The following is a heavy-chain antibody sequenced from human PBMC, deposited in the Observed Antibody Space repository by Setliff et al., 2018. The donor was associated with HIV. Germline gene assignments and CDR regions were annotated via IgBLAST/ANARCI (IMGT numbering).Heavy chain of an antibody. Sequence: PGESLKISCKGSAYTFTTYWIGWVRQMPGKGLEWMGIIYPGDSDTRYSPSFQGQVTISADKSIDTAFPHWSSLKASDTAMYYCARPRIAAAYDAFDIWGQGTMVTVS. D-gene: IGHD6-13*01. CDR2: IYPGDSDT. CDR1: AYTFTTYW. V-gene: IGHV5-51*01. J-gene: IGHJ3*02. CDR3: ARPRIAAAYDAFDI.